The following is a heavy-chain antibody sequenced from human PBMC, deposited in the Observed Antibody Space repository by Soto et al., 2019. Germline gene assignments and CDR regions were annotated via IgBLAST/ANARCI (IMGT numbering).Heavy chain of an antibody. CDR3: ARPGYRNSCPGVDV. CDR1: GFTFSVYW. Sequence: EVQLVESGGGLVQPGGSLRLSCAASGFTFSVYWMHWVRQAPGKGLVWVSRIDSDGSTTSYADSVKGRFTISRDNAKRTLYLQMHSLRAEDTDVYYCARPGYRNSCPGVDVWGQGTTVTVSS. CDR2: IDSDGSTT. J-gene: IGHJ6*02. D-gene: IGHD5-18*01. V-gene: IGHV3-74*01.